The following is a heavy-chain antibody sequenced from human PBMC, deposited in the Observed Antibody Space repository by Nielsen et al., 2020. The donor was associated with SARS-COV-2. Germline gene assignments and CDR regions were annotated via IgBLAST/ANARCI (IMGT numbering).Heavy chain of an antibody. J-gene: IGHJ4*02. Sequence: GGSLRLSCAASGFTFSSYAMHWVRQAPGKGLEWVAVISYAGSNKYYADSVKGRFTISRDNSKNTLYLQMNSLRAEDTAVYYCARYGSGSPHFDYWGQGTLVTVSS. CDR3: ARYGSGSPHFDY. CDR2: ISYAGSNK. V-gene: IGHV3-30-3*01. CDR1: GFTFSSYA. D-gene: IGHD3-10*01.